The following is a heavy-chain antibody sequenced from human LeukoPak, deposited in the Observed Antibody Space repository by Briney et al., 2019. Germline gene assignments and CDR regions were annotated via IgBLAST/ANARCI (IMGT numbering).Heavy chain of an antibody. D-gene: IGHD6-6*01. CDR3: AVTIAAPTLYFDC. V-gene: IGHV4-39*01. CDR1: GGSISSSSYY. J-gene: IGHJ4*02. CDR2: IYYSGST. Sequence: SETLSLTCTVSGGSISSSSYYWGWIRQPPGKGLEWIGSIYYSGSTYYNPSLKSRVTISVDTSKNQSSLKLSSVTAADTAVYYCAVTIAAPTLYFDCWGQGTLVTVSS.